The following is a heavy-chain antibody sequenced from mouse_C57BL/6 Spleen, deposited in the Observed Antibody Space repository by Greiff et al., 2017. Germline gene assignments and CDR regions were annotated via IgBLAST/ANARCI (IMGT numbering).Heavy chain of an antibody. CDR3: ARSYYYGSSFYYAMDY. V-gene: IGHV5-17*01. D-gene: IGHD1-1*01. J-gene: IGHJ4*01. CDR2: ISSGSSTI. CDR1: GFTFSDYG. Sequence: EVKLMESGGGLVKPGGSLKLSCAASGFTFSDYGMHWVRQAPEKGLEWVAYISSGSSTIYYADTVKGRFTISSDNAKNTLFLQMTSLRSEDTAMYYCARSYYYGSSFYYAMDYWGQGTSVTVSS.